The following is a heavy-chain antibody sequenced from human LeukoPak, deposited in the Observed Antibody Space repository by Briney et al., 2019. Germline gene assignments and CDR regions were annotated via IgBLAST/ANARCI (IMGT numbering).Heavy chain of an antibody. V-gene: IGHV3-7*01. Sequence: GGSLRLSCAASGFTFSSYWMSWVRQAPGKGLEWVVNIKKDGNEKYYVDSVKGRFTISRDNAKNSLFLQMNSLRAEDTAVYYCARDYKGVRGAKGGPIDYWGQGTLVTVSS. J-gene: IGHJ4*02. D-gene: IGHD3-10*01. CDR3: ARDYKGVRGAKGGPIDY. CDR1: GFTFSSYW. CDR2: IKKDGNEK.